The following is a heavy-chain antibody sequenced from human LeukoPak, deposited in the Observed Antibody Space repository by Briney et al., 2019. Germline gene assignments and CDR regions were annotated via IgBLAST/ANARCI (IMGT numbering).Heavy chain of an antibody. Sequence: PSETLSLTCTVSGGSISSSSYYWGWIRQPPGKGLEWIGSIYYSGSTYYNPSLKSRVTISVDTSKNQFSLKLSSVTAADAAVYYCARHRRGMIKKSAGTPYYFDYWGQGTLVTVSS. CDR3: ARHRRGMIKKSAGTPYYFDY. CDR2: IYYSGST. J-gene: IGHJ4*02. D-gene: IGHD6-13*01. CDR1: GGSISSSSYY. V-gene: IGHV4-39*01.